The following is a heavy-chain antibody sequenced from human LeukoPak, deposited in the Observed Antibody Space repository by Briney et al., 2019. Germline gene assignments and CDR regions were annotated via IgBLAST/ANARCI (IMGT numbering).Heavy chain of an antibody. Sequence: ASVKVSCKASGYTFTSYYMHWVRQAPGQGLEWMGIINPSGGSTSYAQKFQGRVTMTRDTSTRSVYMELNSLRSEDTAVYYCAREAAYNYEDSGLDYWGQGTLVTVSS. CDR3: AREAAYNYEDSGLDY. D-gene: IGHD3-16*01. CDR1: GYTFTSYY. J-gene: IGHJ4*02. CDR2: INPSGGST. V-gene: IGHV1-46*01.